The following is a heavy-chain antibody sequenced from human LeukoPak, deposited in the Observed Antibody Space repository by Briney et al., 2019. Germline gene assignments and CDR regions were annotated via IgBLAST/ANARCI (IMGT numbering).Heavy chain of an antibody. CDR3: ARDPPIAAAGHFDY. Sequence: GASVKVSCKASGYTFTSYGISWVRPAPGQGLEWMGWISAYNGNTNYAQKLQGRVTMTTDTSTSTAYMELRSLRSDDTAVYYCARDPPIAAAGHFDYWGQGTLVTVSS. D-gene: IGHD6-13*01. CDR1: GYTFTSYG. J-gene: IGHJ4*02. CDR2: ISAYNGNT. V-gene: IGHV1-18*01.